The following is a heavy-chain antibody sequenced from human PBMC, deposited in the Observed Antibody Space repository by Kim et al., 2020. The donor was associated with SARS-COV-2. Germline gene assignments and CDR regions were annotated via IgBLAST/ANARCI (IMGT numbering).Heavy chain of an antibody. CDR3: ARFGSGWYEWAFDY. J-gene: IGHJ4*02. CDR1: GGSISSYY. D-gene: IGHD6-19*01. Sequence: SETLSLTCTVSGGSISSYYWSWIRQPPGKGLEWIGYIYYSGSTNYNPSLKSRVTISVDTSKNQFSLKLSSVTAADTAVYYCARFGSGWYEWAFDYCGQGT. CDR2: IYYSGST. V-gene: IGHV4-59*01.